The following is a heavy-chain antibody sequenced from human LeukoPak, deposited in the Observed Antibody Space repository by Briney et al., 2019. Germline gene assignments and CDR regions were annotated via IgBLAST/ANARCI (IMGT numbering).Heavy chain of an antibody. CDR1: GGTFSSYA. J-gene: IGHJ6*03. V-gene: IGHV1-69*13. CDR2: IIPIFGTA. CDR3: ARGHLYYYYMDV. Sequence: SVKVSCKASGGTFSSYAISWVRQAPGQGLEWMGGIIPIFGTANYAQKFQGRVTITADESTSTAYMQLSSLRSEDTAVYYCARGHLYYYYMDVWGKGTTVTVSS.